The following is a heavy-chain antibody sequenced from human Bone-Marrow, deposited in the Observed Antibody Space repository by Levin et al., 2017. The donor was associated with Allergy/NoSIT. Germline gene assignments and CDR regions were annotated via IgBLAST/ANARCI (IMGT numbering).Heavy chain of an antibody. CDR3: AKETLGGYDYVWGSYRYTDY. Sequence: GESLKISCAASGLSFSSYWMTWVRQAPGKGLEWVATIKHDGSERYYVDSVKGRFTISRDNAKNSLYLQMNSLRVEDTAVYYCAKETLGGYDYVWGSYRYTDYRGQGTLITV. CDR2: IKHDGSER. J-gene: IGHJ4*02. CDR1: GLSFSSYW. V-gene: IGHV3-7*01. D-gene: IGHD3-16*02.